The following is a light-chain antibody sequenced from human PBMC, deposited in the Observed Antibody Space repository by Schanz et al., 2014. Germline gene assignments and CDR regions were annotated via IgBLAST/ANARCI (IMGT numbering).Light chain of an antibody. CDR3: SSYTSSSTYVV. CDR1: SSDVGGYNY. Sequence: QSVLTQPASVSGSPGQSVTISCTGTSSDVGGYNYVSWYQQHPGKAPKLMIYEVSERPSGVSSRFSGSKSGNTASLTISGLQAEDEADYYCSSYTSSSTYVVFGGGTKLTVL. CDR2: EVS. V-gene: IGLV2-14*01. J-gene: IGLJ2*01.